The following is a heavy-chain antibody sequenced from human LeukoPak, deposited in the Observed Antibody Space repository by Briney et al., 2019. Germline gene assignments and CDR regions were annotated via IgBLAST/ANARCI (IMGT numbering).Heavy chain of an antibody. CDR2: IYYSGST. D-gene: IGHD3-10*01. Sequence: SETLSLTCTVSGGSISSGDYYWSWIRQPPGKGLEWIGYIYYSGSTYYNPSLKSRVTISVDTSKNQFSLKLSSVTAADTAVYYCARAGMVLWFGELSPYDYWGQGTLVTVSS. V-gene: IGHV4-30-4*01. J-gene: IGHJ4*02. CDR3: ARAGMVLWFGELSPYDY. CDR1: GGSISSGDYY.